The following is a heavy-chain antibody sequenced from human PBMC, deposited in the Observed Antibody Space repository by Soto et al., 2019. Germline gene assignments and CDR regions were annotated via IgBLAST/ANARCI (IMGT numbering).Heavy chain of an antibody. CDR3: ARGRGYYGSEKYFV. CDR2: INHSGST. CDR1: GGSFSGYY. V-gene: IGHV4-34*01. D-gene: IGHD3-10*01. Sequence: QVQLQQWGAGLLKPSETLSLTCAVYGGSFSGYYWSWIRQPPGKGLEWIGEINHSGSTNYNPSLKSRGTISVDTSKNQYSLKLSSVTAADTAVYYWARGRGYYGSEKYFVWGKGTTVTVSS. J-gene: IGHJ6*04.